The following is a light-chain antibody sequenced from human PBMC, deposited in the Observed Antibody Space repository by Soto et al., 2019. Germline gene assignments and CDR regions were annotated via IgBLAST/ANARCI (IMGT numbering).Light chain of an antibody. CDR3: SSYTTSNTRQIV. Sequence: QSVLTQPPSASGTPWQRFTISCSGSSSNIGTNTVNWYLQLPGTAPKLLMYNNNQRPSGVPERFSGSKSGNTASLTISGLQAEDEADYYCSSYTTSNTRQIVFGTGTKVTVL. V-gene: IGLV1-44*01. CDR2: NNN. CDR1: SSNIGTNT. J-gene: IGLJ1*01.